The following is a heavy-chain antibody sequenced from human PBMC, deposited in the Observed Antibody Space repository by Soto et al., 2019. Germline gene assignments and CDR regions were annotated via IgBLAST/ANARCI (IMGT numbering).Heavy chain of an antibody. CDR2: IVVGSGNT. D-gene: IGHD4-17*01. Sequence: XVKVSCKASGFTFTSSAMQWVRQARGQRLEWIGWIVVGSGNTNYAQKFQERVTITRDMSTSTAYMELSSLRSEDTAVYYCTADRSPTVTTSDAFDIWGQGTMVTVSS. CDR3: TADRSPTVTTSDAFDI. V-gene: IGHV1-58*02. CDR1: GFTFTSSA. J-gene: IGHJ3*02.